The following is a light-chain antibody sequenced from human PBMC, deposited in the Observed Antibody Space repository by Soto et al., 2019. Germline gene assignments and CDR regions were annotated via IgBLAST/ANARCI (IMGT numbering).Light chain of an antibody. V-gene: IGKV4-1*01. CDR3: QQFYSTLYT. CDR2: WAS. J-gene: IGKJ2*01. Sequence: DIVMTQSPDSLAVSLGERATINCKSSQRVLYSSNNKNYLAWYQQKPGQPPKLLIYWASTRESGVPDRFSGSGSGTDFTLTISSLQAEDAAIYYCQQFYSTLYTFGQGTKLEIK. CDR1: QRVLYSSNNKNY.